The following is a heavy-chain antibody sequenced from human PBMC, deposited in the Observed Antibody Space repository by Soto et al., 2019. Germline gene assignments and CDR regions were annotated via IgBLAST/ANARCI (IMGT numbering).Heavy chain of an antibody. V-gene: IGHV4-31*03. Sequence: SETLSLTCTVSGGSISSGGYYWSWIRQHPGKGLEWIGYIYYSGSTYYNPSLKSRVTISVDTSKNQFSLKLSSVTAADTAVYYCARAKDTAMVMFDYWGQGTLVTVSS. J-gene: IGHJ4*02. CDR3: ARAKDTAMVMFDY. CDR2: IYYSGST. CDR1: GGSISSGGYY. D-gene: IGHD5-18*01.